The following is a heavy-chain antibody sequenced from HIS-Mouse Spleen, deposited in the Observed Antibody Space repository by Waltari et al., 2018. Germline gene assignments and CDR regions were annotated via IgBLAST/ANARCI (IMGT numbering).Heavy chain of an antibody. CDR2: IYYSGST. D-gene: IGHD6-13*01. Sequence: QLQLQESGPGLVKPSETRSLTCTVSGAPISSSSYYLGWIRQPPGQGLEWIGSIYYSGSTYYNPSLKSRVTISVDTSKNQFSLKLSSVTAADTAVYYCAREIPYSSSWYDWYFDLWGRGTLVTVSS. J-gene: IGHJ2*01. CDR1: GAPISSSSYY. CDR3: AREIPYSSSWYDWYFDL. V-gene: IGHV4-39*07.